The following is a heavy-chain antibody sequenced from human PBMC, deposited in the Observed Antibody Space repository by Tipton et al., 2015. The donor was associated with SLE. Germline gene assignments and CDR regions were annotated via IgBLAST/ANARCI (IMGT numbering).Heavy chain of an antibody. Sequence: LRLSCTVSGGSIRSYYWTWIRQPPGKRLEWIAYIYHSGITNYNPSLQSRVTISVDRSKNQFSLKLTSVTAADTAVYYCARLGYAFWSRYADSWGQGTLVTVSS. CDR3: ARLGYAFWSRYADS. J-gene: IGHJ4*02. V-gene: IGHV4-59*01. D-gene: IGHD3-3*01. CDR2: IYHSGIT. CDR1: GGSIRSYY.